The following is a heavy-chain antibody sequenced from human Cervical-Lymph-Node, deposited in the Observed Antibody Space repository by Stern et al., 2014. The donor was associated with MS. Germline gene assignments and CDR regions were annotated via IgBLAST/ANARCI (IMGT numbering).Heavy chain of an antibody. CDR2: IYYIGTT. V-gene: IGHV4-59*08. CDR1: GGSISSYY. J-gene: IGHJ4*02. CDR3: ARHGDSSFVY. Sequence: LQESGPGLVKPSETLSLTCTVSGGSISSYYWSWIRQPPGKGLEWIGYIYYIGTTNYNPSLKSRVTISVDTSKNQFSLKLSSVSVADTAVYYCARHGDSSFVYWGQGTLVTISS. D-gene: IGHD2-21*02.